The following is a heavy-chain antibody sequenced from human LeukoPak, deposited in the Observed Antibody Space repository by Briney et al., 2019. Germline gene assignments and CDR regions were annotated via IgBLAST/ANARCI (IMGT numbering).Heavy chain of an antibody. V-gene: IGHV1-2*02. CDR2: INPNSGGT. CDR1: GYTFTGYY. J-gene: IGHJ4*02. Sequence: GASVKVSCKASGYTFTGYYMRWVRQAPGQGLEWMGWINPNSGGTNYAQKFQGRVTMTRDTSISTAYVELSRLRSDDTAVYYCARAYYDFWSGKNLDYWGQGTLVTVSS. CDR3: ARAYYDFWSGKNLDY. D-gene: IGHD3-3*01.